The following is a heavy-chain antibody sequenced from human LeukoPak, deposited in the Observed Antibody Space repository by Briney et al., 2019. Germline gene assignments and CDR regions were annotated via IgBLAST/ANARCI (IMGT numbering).Heavy chain of an antibody. CDR2: IIPIFGTA. CDR3: ARGGTLAAAVNYYYYMDV. CDR1: GGTFSSYA. V-gene: IGHV1-69*05. Sequence: ASVKVSCKASGGTFSSYAISWVRQAPGQGLEWMGGIIPIFGTANYAQKLQGRVTITTDESTSTAYMELSSLRSEDTAVYYCARGGTLAAAVNYYYYMDVWGKGTTVTVSS. D-gene: IGHD6-13*01. J-gene: IGHJ6*03.